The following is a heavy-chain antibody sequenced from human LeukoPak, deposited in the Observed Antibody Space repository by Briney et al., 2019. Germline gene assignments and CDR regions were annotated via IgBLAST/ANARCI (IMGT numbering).Heavy chain of an antibody. J-gene: IGHJ4*02. Sequence: PGGSLRFSCAASGFTFSSYAMHWVRQAPGKGLEWVAVISYDGSNKYYADSVKGRFTISRDNSKNTLYLQMNSLRAEDTAVYYCARFSSTPDWGQGTLVTVSS. D-gene: IGHD6-6*01. CDR2: ISYDGSNK. CDR1: GFTFSSYA. CDR3: ARFSSTPD. V-gene: IGHV3-30-3*01.